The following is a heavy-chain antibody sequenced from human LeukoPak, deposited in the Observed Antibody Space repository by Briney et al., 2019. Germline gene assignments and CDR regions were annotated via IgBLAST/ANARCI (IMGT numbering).Heavy chain of an antibody. Sequence: SVKVSCKASGYTFTGYYMHWVRQAPGQGLEWMGWINPNSGGTNYAPKFQGRVTLTRDTSISTAYMELSRLTSDDTAVYYCARENVAASSSPDYWGQGTLVTASS. CDR1: GYTFTGYY. CDR3: ARENVAASSSPDY. CDR2: INPNSGGT. V-gene: IGHV1-2*02. J-gene: IGHJ4*02. D-gene: IGHD6-6*01.